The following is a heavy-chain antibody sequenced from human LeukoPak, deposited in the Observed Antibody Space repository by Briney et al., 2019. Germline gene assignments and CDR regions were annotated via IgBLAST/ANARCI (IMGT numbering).Heavy chain of an antibody. J-gene: IGHJ5*02. CDR3: AKYSSSWSQYNWLDP. D-gene: IGHD6-13*01. V-gene: IGHV3-33*06. CDR1: GFTFSSYS. Sequence: PGGSLRLSCVASGFTFSSYSMHWVRQAPGKGLEWVAVIWYDGNNKYYADSVKGRFTISRDNSKNTVYLQMNSLRAEDTAVYYCAKYSSSWSQYNWLDPWGQGTLVTVSS. CDR2: IWYDGNNK.